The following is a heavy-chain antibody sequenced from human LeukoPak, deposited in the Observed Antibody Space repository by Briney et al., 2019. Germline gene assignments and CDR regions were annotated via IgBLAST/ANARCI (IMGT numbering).Heavy chain of an antibody. Sequence: PSETLSLTCAVYGGSFSGYYWSWVRQAPGKGLEWVSAISGSGGSTYYADSVKGRFTISRDNSKNTLYLQMNSLRAEDTAVYYCAKLRITMMEGAFDIWGQGTMVTVSS. V-gene: IGHV3-23*01. D-gene: IGHD3-22*01. CDR3: AKLRITMMEGAFDI. J-gene: IGHJ3*02. CDR2: ISGSGGST. CDR1: GGSFSGYY.